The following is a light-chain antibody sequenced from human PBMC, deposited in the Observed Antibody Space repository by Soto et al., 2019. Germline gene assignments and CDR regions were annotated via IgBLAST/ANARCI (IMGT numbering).Light chain of an antibody. Sequence: EIVLTLSPVTLSLFQGERAKLYFRALQSVSASYLAWYQNKPGQAHRLLIYAASTRATGIPPRFSGSGSGTDFTLTVSSLQPQDFPVSYCQQHGNSPALTCGHGTRLEIK. V-gene: IGKV3-20*01. CDR2: AAS. CDR3: QQHGNSPALT. J-gene: IGKJ5*01. CDR1: QSVSASY.